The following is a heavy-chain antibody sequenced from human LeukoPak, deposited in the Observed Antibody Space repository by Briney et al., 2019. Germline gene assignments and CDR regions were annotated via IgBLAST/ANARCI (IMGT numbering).Heavy chain of an antibody. D-gene: IGHD6-19*01. J-gene: IGHJ4*02. CDR1: DDSISRDF. Sequence: KPSETLSLTCTASDDSISRDFWTWIRQPPGKGLGWIGYIRYSGRTEYNSSLKSRVTISIQTSKNQFSLKLTSVTAADTAIYYCARLPDVSGWPFDYWGQGILVTVSS. V-gene: IGHV4-59*01. CDR2: IRYSGRT. CDR3: ARLPDVSGWPFDY.